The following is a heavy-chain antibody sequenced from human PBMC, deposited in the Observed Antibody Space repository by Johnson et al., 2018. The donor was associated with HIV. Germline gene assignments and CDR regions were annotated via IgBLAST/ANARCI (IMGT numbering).Heavy chain of an antibody. Sequence: QVQLVESGGGVVQPGRSLRLSCAASGFTFSSYAMNWVRQAPGKGLEWVALMSYDGSNKFYADSLKGRFTVSRDISKNTLYLQINGLSAEDTAVYYCTRVSLPPSYACDFWGQGTMVTVSS. V-gene: IGHV3-30*04. J-gene: IGHJ3*01. CDR2: MSYDGSNK. CDR3: TRVSLPPSYACDF. CDR1: GFTFSSYA.